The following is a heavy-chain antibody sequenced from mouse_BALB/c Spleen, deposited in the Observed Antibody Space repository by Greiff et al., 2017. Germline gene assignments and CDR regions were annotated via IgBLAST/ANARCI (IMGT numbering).Heavy chain of an antibody. V-gene: IGHV2-2*02. D-gene: IGHD2-3*01. CDR3: ARGPGWLLGYFDY. J-gene: IGHJ2*01. CDR2: IWSGGST. Sequence: QVQLKESGPGLVQPSQSLSITCTVSGFSLTSYGVHWVRQSPGKGLEWLGVIWSGGSTDYNAAFISRLSISKDNSKSQVFFKMNSLQANDTAIYYCARGPGWLLGYFDYWGQGTTLTVSS. CDR1: GFSLTSYG.